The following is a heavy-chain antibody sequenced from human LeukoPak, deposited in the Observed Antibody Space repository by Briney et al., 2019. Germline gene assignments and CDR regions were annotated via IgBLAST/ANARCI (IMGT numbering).Heavy chain of an antibody. D-gene: IGHD5-12*01. Sequence: ASVKVSCMASGYTFTSYDINWVRQATGQGLEWMGWMNPNSGSTGYAQKFQGRVTITRNTSISTAYMELSGLRSEDTAVYYCARCRSTGYPYYFEYWGQGTLVTVSS. V-gene: IGHV1-8*03. CDR3: ARCRSTGYPYYFEY. J-gene: IGHJ4*02. CDR1: GYTFTSYD. CDR2: MNPNSGST.